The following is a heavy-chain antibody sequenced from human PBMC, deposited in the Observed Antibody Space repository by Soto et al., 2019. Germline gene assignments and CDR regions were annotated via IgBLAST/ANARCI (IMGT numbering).Heavy chain of an antibody. J-gene: IGHJ6*02. CDR2: IRSKAYGKTT. V-gene: IGHV3-49*03. CDR3: TRYTYTSRYSYFGMGV. CDR1: GFTFGDYA. D-gene: IGHD2-2*01. Sequence: PGGSLRLSCTCSGFTFGDYAISWSRQAPGKGLEWVGVIRSKAYGKTTDYAASVRGRFSILRDDSRSIAYLQLNSLQSEDTGVYYCTRYTYTSRYSYFGMGVWGPGTTVTVSS.